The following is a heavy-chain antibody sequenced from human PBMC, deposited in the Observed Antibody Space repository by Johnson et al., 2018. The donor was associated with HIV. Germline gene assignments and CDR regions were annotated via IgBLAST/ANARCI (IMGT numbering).Heavy chain of an antibody. J-gene: IGHJ3*02. CDR1: GFTVSSNY. CDR3: ARSRQVGTPDAFDI. CDR2: IYSGGST. Sequence: MQLVESGGGLIQPGGSLRLSCAASGFTVSSNYMNWVRQAPGKGLEWVSVIYSGGSTFYADSVKGRFTISRDSSQNTLYLQMNNLRAEDTAVYYCARSRQVGTPDAFDIWGQGTMVTVSS. V-gene: IGHV3-53*01. D-gene: IGHD1-14*01.